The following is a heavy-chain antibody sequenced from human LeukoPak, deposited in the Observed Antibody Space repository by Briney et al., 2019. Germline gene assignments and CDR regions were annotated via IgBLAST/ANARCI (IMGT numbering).Heavy chain of an antibody. J-gene: IGHJ6*03. D-gene: IGHD4-17*01. CDR3: AKDSYCFEEGDYSYYYYYMDV. V-gene: IGHV3-23*01. Sequence: GGSLRLSCAASGFTFSSYAMSWVRQAPGKGLEWVSAISGSGGSTYYADSVKGRFTISRDNSKNTLYLQMNSLRAEDTAVYYCAKDSYCFEEGDYSYYYYYMDVWGKGTTVTVSS. CDR1: GFTFSSYA. CDR2: ISGSGGST.